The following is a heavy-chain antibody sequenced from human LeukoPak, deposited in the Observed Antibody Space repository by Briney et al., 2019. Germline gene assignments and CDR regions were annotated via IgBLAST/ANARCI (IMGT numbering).Heavy chain of an antibody. CDR2: INPNSGGT. CDR3: ARVSVGSGWYYFDY. CDR1: GYTFTGYY. Sequence: ASVRVSCKASGYTFTGYYMHWVRQAPGQGLEWMGWINPNSGGTNYAQKFQGRFTMTRDTSISTAYMELSRLRSDDTAVYYCARVSVGSGWYYFDYWGQGTLVTVSS. D-gene: IGHD6-19*01. V-gene: IGHV1-2*02. J-gene: IGHJ4*02.